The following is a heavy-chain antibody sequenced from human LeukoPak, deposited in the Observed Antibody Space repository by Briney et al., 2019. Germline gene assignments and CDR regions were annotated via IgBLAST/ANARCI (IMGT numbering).Heavy chain of an antibody. CDR2: FYTSGST. CDR3: ARDRYYYGSGSYYFDY. Sequence: PSETLSLTCTFSGGSISSYYWSWIRQPAGKGLEWIGRFYTSGSTNYNPSLKSRVTMSVDTSKNQFSLKLSSVTAADTAVYYCARDRYYYGSGSYYFDYWGRGTLVSVSS. CDR1: GGSISSYY. D-gene: IGHD3-10*01. V-gene: IGHV4-4*07. J-gene: IGHJ4*02.